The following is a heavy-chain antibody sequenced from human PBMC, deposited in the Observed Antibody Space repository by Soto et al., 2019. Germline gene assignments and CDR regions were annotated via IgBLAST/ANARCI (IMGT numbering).Heavy chain of an antibody. J-gene: IGHJ4*02. D-gene: IGHD3-10*01. CDR1: RGTFSSYA. V-gene: IGHV1-69*13. CDR3: ARDWGYGSGSYYSSRWSY. Sequence: GASVKVSCKASRGTFSSYAISWVRQAPGQGLEWMGGIIPIFGTANYAQKFQGRVTITADESTSTAYMELSSLRSEDTAVYYCARDWGYGSGSYYSSRWSYWGQGTLVTISS. CDR2: IIPIFGTA.